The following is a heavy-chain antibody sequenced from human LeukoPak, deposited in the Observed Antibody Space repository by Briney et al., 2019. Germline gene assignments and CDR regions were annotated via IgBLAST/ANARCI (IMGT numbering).Heavy chain of an antibody. D-gene: IGHD6-19*01. CDR1: GFTFSSYS. V-gene: IGHV3-21*01. CDR2: ISSSSSYI. J-gene: IGHJ4*02. CDR3: ARESVAGGVDY. Sequence: GGSLRLSCAASGFTFSSYSMNWVRQAPGKGLEWVSSISSSSSYIYYADSVKGRFTISRDNAKNSLYLQMNSLRAEDTAVYYCARESVAGGVDYWGQGTLVTVSS.